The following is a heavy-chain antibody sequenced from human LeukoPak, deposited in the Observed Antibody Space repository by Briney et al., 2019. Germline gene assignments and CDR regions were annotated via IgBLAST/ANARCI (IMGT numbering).Heavy chain of an antibody. D-gene: IGHD6-25*01. CDR2: MTPNNGNR. CDR1: GCSFTSYD. V-gene: IGHV1-8*01. J-gene: IGHJ4*02. Sequence: ASVKVSCKASGCSFTSYDIHWVRQAPGQGLEWMGWMTPNNGNRGHAQKFQGRVTLTRDTSTGTAYMELSSLTSADTAIYFCAREGGQAAELDNWGQGTQVTVSS. CDR3: AREGGQAAELDN.